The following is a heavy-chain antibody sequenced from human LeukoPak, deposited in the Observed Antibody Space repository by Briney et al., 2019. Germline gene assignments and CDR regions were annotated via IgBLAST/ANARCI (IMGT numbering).Heavy chain of an antibody. CDR3: ARDQEAVAGLRGNYYNYMDV. CDR1: GGSISSYY. V-gene: IGHV4-4*07. D-gene: IGHD6-19*01. Sequence: SETLSLTCTVSGGSISSYYWSWIRQPAGKGLEWIGRIYTSGSTNYNPSLKSRVTMSVDTSKNQFSLKLSSVTAADTAVYYCARDQEAVAGLRGNYYNYMDVWGKGTTVTVSS. CDR2: IYTSGST. J-gene: IGHJ6*03.